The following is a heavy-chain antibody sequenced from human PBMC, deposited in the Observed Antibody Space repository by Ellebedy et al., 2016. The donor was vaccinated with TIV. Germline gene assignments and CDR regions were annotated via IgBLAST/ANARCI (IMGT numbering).Heavy chain of an antibody. Sequence: GESLKISCAASGFTFSSYWMSWVRQAPGKGLEWVANIKHDGSEKYYVDSVKGRFTISRDNAKNSLYLQMNSLRAEDTAVYYCANLGGIAAAGTNWVAFDIWGQGTMVTVSS. CDR3: ANLGGIAAAGTNWVAFDI. CDR2: IKHDGSEK. D-gene: IGHD6-13*01. CDR1: GFTFSSYW. V-gene: IGHV3-7*03. J-gene: IGHJ3*02.